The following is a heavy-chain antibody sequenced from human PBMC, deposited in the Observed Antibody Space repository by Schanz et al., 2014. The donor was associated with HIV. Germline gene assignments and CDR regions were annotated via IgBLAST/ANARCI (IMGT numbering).Heavy chain of an antibody. J-gene: IGHJ5*02. CDR1: GYTFSSYA. CDR2: MNPNSGHT. Sequence: QVWLVQSGAEVKKPGASVRVSCKASGYTFSSYAINWVRQATGQGLEWMGWMNPNSGHTGYAQKFQGRVDMTRTTSISTAYMELSSLRSEDTAVYYCAREVDIVVVPAAIVGWFDPWGQGTLVTVSS. V-gene: IGHV1-8*01. CDR3: AREVDIVVVPAAIVGWFDP. D-gene: IGHD2-2*03.